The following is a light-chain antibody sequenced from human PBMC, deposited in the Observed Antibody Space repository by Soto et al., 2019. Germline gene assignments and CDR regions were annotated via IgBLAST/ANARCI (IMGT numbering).Light chain of an antibody. CDR2: EVC. V-gene: IGLV2-14*01. CDR1: SSDVGGYSY. J-gene: IGLJ2*01. Sequence: QSALTQPASVSGSPGQSITISCTGTSSDVGGYSYVSWYQQHPGKTPKLMIYEVCNRPSGVSHRFSGSKSGNTASLTISGLQTEYEADYYCSSFSSITREVFGGGTKLTVL. CDR3: SSFSSITREV.